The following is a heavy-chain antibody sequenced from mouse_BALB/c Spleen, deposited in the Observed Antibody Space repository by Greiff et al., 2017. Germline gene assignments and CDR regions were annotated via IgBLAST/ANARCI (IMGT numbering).Heavy chain of an antibody. Sequence: VQLQQSAAELARPGASVKMSCKASGYTFTSYTMHWVKQRPGQGLEWIGYINPSSGYTEYNQKFKDKTTLTADKSSSTVYLQLSSLTSEDSAVYYGARGETVVPYYAMDYWGQGTSVTVSS. CDR3: ARGETVVPYYAMDY. D-gene: IGHD1-1*01. V-gene: IGHV1-4*02. J-gene: IGHJ4*01. CDR1: GYTFTSYT. CDR2: INPSSGYT.